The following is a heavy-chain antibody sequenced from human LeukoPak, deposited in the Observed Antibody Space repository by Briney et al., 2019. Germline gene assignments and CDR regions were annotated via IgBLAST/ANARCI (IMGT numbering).Heavy chain of an antibody. CDR3: ARRIAAAGRVFDY. Sequence: SETLSLTCAVYGGSFGGYYWSWIRQPPGKGLEWIGEINHSGSTNYNPSLKSRVTISVDTSKNQFSLKLSSVTAADTAVYYCARRIAAAGRVFDYWGQGTLVTVSS. J-gene: IGHJ4*02. CDR1: GGSFGGYY. V-gene: IGHV4-34*01. CDR2: INHSGST. D-gene: IGHD6-13*01.